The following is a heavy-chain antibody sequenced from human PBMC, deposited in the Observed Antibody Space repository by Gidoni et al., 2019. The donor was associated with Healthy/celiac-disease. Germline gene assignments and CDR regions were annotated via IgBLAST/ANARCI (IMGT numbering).Heavy chain of an antibody. CDR3: ARAEYRVAAGTFDY. CDR1: GYTFTGYY. D-gene: IGHD6-13*01. Sequence: QVQLVQSGAEVKKPGASVKVSCKAAGYTFTGYYMHWVRQAPGQGLEWMGWINPNSGGTNYAQKLQGWVTMTRDTSISTAYMELSRLRSDDTAVYYCARAEYRVAAGTFDYWGQGTLVTVSS. V-gene: IGHV1-2*04. CDR2: INPNSGGT. J-gene: IGHJ4*02.